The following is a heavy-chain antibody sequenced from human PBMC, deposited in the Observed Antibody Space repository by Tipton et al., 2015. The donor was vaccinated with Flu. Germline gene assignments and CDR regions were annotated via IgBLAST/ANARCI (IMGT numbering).Heavy chain of an antibody. CDR2: IDYSGST. J-gene: IGHJ4*02. Sequence: TLSLTCTVSGGSISSSSYYWGWIRQPPGKGLEWIVSIDYSGSTYYNPSLKSRVTISVDTSKNQFSLKLSSVTAADTAVYYCARERATGAYYFDYWGQGTLVTVSS. D-gene: IGHD5-24*01. CDR1: GGSISSSSYY. V-gene: IGHV4-39*07. CDR3: ARERATGAYYFDY.